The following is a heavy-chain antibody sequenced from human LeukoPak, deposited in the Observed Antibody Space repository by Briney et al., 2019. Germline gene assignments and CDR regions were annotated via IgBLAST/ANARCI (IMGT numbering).Heavy chain of an antibody. CDR2: IWYDGSNK. CDR3: ARDTRAGILTGLVGYYYYYGMDV. Sequence: GGSLRLSCAASGFTFSSYGMHWVRQAPGKGLEWVAVIWYDGSNKYYADSVKGRFTISRDNSKNTLYLQMYSLRAEDTAVYYCARDTRAGILTGLVGYYYYYGMDVWGQGTTVTVSS. J-gene: IGHJ6*02. D-gene: IGHD3-9*01. CDR1: GFTFSSYG. V-gene: IGHV3-33*01.